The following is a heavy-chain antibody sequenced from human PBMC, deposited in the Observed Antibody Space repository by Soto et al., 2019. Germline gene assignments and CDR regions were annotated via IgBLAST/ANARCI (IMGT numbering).Heavy chain of an antibody. Sequence: SETLSLTCALYGGSFIDYYWGWIRQPPGKGLECIGEITHSGSTNYNPSLKSRVTLSVDTSKNQFSLNLTSVTAADTAVYYCARGLRASFGVRLSYYYYGMDVWGQGTTVTVSS. V-gene: IGHV4-34*01. CDR2: ITHSGST. CDR3: ARGLRASFGVRLSYYYYGMDV. J-gene: IGHJ6*02. D-gene: IGHD3-10*01. CDR1: GGSFIDYY.